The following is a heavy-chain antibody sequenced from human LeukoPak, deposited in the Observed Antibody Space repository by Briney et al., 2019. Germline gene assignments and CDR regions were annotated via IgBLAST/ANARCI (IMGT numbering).Heavy chain of an antibody. CDR2: IYYSGST. J-gene: IGHJ4*02. CDR1: GGSISSSSYY. V-gene: IGHV4-39*01. CDR3: ARLSGSPDY. D-gene: IGHD1-26*01. Sequence: SETLSLTCTVSGGSISSSSYYWGWIRQPPGKGLEWIGSIYYSGSTYYNPSLKSRVTISVDTSKNQFSLKLSSVTAADTAVYYCARLSGSPDYWGQGTLVTVSS.